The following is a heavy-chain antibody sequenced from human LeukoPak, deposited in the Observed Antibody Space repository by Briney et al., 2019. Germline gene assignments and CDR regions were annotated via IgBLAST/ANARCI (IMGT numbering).Heavy chain of an antibody. CDR2: INHSGST. J-gene: IGHJ4*02. CDR1: GGSFSGYY. Sequence: SETLSLTCAVYGGSFSGYYWSWIRQPPGKGLEWIGEINHSGSTNYNPSLKSRVTISVDTSKNQFSLKLSSVTAADTAVYYCARGLLDYYDSSGYYLDYWGQGTLVTVSS. V-gene: IGHV4-34*01. D-gene: IGHD3-22*01. CDR3: ARGLLDYYDSSGYYLDY.